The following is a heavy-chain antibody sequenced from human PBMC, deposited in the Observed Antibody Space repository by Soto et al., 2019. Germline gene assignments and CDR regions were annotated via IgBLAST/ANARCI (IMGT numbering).Heavy chain of an antibody. CDR1: GYTFTSYD. Sequence: QVQLVQSGAEVKKPGASVKVSCKASGYTFTSYDINWVRQATGQWLEWMGWMNPNSGNTGYAQKFQGSVTMTRNTSISTAYMELSSLRSEDTAVYYCARGPPPWDGYNLDVWGQGTTVTVSS. J-gene: IGHJ6*02. V-gene: IGHV1-8*01. CDR3: ARGPPPWDGYNLDV. CDR2: MNPNSGNT. D-gene: IGHD5-12*01.